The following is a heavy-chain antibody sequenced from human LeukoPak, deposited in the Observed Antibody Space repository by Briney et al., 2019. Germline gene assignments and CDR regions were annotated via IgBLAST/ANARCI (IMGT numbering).Heavy chain of an antibody. D-gene: IGHD2-15*01. CDR2: IYYSGST. V-gene: IGHV4-59*01. CDR3: ARGTVVFGMDV. CDR1: GGSISSYY. Sequence: SETLSLTCTVSGGSISSYYWSWIRQPPGKGLDWIGYIYYSGSTNYNPSLKSRVTMSVDTSKNQFSRKLSSVTAADTAVYYCARGTVVFGMDVWGQGTTVTVSS. J-gene: IGHJ6*02.